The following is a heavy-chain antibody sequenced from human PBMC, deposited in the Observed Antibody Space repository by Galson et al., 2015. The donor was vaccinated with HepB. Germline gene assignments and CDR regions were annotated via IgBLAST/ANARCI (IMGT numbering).Heavy chain of an antibody. CDR2: ITYDESDK. V-gene: IGHV3-30*03. CDR1: GFIFSNYG. D-gene: IGHD3-10*01. CDR3: ASGKPPITMGSTTGDFDS. Sequence: LRLSCAASGFIFSNYGMHWVRQAPGKGLGWVSTITYDESDKYYADSVKGRFTVSRDNSKNTLYLEMNSLRAEDTAVYYCASGKPPITMGSTTGDFDSWGQGTLVIVSS. J-gene: IGHJ4*02.